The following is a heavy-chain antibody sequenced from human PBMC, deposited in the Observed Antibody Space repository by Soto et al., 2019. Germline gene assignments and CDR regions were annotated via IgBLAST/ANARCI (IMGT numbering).Heavy chain of an antibody. CDR2: ISYDGSNK. Sequence: ESGGGVVQPGRSLRLSCAASGFTFSSYGMHWVRQAPGKGLEWVAVISYDGSNKYYADSVKGRFTISRDNSKNTLYLQMNSLRAEDTAVYYCAKDPERRSYYYYGMDVWGQGTTVTVSS. V-gene: IGHV3-30*18. J-gene: IGHJ6*02. CDR1: GFTFSSYG. CDR3: AKDPERRSYYYYGMDV. D-gene: IGHD1-1*01.